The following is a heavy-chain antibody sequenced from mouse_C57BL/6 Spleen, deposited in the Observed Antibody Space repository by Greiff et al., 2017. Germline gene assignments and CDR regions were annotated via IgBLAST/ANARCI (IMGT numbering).Heavy chain of an antibody. D-gene: IGHD1-1*01. V-gene: IGHV3-6*01. Sequence: VQLQQSGPGLVKPSQSLSLTCSVTGYSITSGYYWNWIRQFPGNKLEWMGYISYDGSNNYNPSLKNRISITRDTSKNQFFLKLNSVTTEDTATYYCARDHYGSSYGYFDVWGTGTTVTVSS. J-gene: IGHJ1*03. CDR3: ARDHYGSSYGYFDV. CDR2: ISYDGSN. CDR1: GYSITSGYY.